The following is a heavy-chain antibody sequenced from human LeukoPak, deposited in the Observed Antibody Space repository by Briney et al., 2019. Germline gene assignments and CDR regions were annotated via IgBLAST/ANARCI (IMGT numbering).Heavy chain of an antibody. Sequence: PGGSLRLSCAASGFTFSSYAMSWVRQAPGKGLEWVSAISGSGGSTYYADSVKGRYTISRDNSKNKLYLQMNSLRAEDTAVYYCAKAKSPQLVLLAIDYWGQGTLVTVSS. CDR2: ISGSGGST. J-gene: IGHJ4*02. D-gene: IGHD6-13*01. V-gene: IGHV3-23*01. CDR3: AKAKSPQLVLLAIDY. CDR1: GFTFSSYA.